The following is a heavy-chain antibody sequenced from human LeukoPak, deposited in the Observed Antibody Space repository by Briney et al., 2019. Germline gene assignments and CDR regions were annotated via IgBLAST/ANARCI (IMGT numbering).Heavy chain of an antibody. Sequence: GGSLRLSCAASGFTVSSNYMSWVRQAPGKRVGWGSVSYSGGSTYYADSVKGRFTISRDNSKNTLYLQMNSLRAEDTAVYYCARGFGYSNNYYFDYWGQGTLVTVSS. V-gene: IGHV3-66*01. J-gene: IGHJ4*02. D-gene: IGHD6-13*01. CDR3: ARGFGYSNNYYFDY. CDR2: SYSGGST. CDR1: GFTVSSNY.